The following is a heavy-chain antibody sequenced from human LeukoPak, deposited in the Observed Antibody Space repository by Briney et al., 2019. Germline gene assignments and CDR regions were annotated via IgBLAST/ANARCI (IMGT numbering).Heavy chain of an antibody. CDR2: ISGSGVST. Sequence: GGSLRLSCAASGFTFSSYAMSWVRQAPGKGLEWVSGISGSGVSTYYADSVKGRFTISRDNSKNTLYLQMNSLRAEDTAVYYCARHTGSGYYYGNWGQGTLVTVSS. V-gene: IGHV3-23*01. J-gene: IGHJ4*02. CDR1: GFTFSSYA. D-gene: IGHD3-22*01. CDR3: ARHTGSGYYYGN.